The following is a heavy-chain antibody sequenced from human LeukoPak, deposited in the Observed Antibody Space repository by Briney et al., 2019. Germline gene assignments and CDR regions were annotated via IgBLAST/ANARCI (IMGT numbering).Heavy chain of an antibody. Sequence: ASVKVSCKASGYTFTGYYMHWVRQAPGQGLEWMGWINPNSGGTNYAQKFQGRVTMTRDTSISTAYMELSRLRSDDAAVYYCARALYGGGGFDYWGQGTLVTVSS. CDR2: INPNSGGT. CDR1: GYTFTGYY. D-gene: IGHD4-23*01. CDR3: ARALYGGGGFDY. J-gene: IGHJ4*02. V-gene: IGHV1-2*02.